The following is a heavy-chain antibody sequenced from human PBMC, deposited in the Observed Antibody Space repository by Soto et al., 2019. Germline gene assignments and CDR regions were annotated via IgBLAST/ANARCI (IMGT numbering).Heavy chain of an antibody. Sequence: SETLSLTCTVSGVSIISGGYYWILIRQHPGKGLEWIGYIYYSGSTYYNPSLKSRVTISVDTSKNQFSLKLSSVTAADTAVYYCARGGYDFWSGSLAALVGLHYYYHMDVRGKGTTVTVSS. V-gene: IGHV4-31*02. J-gene: IGHJ6*03. CDR2: IYYSGST. CDR3: ARGGYDFWSGSLAALVGLHYYYHMDV. D-gene: IGHD3-3*01. CDR1: GVSIISGGYY.